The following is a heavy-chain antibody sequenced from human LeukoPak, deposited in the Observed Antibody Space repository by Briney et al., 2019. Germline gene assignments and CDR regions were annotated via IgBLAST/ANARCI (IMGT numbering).Heavy chain of an antibody. CDR1: GYTCTRYY. Sequence: GASVKVSCKASGYTCTRYYIHWVRQAPGQGLEWMGWINPYSGGTNYAQKFQGRVTMTRDSCISAAYMELSRLRSDDTAVYYCARDEERCSSTSCYARWFDPWGQGTLVTVSS. V-gene: IGHV1-2*02. J-gene: IGHJ5*02. D-gene: IGHD2-2*01. CDR2: INPYSGGT. CDR3: ARDEERCSSTSCYARWFDP.